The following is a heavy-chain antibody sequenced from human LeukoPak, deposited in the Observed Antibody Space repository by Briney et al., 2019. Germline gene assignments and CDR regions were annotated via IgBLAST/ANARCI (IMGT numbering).Heavy chain of an antibody. Sequence: PGGSLRLSCAASGFTFDDYGMSWVRQAPGKGLEWVSGINWNGGSTGYADSVKGRFTISRDNAKNSLYLQMNSLRAEDTALYYCARDLDKWKLRGWFDPWGQGTLVTVSS. CDR2: INWNGGST. CDR3: ARDLDKWKLRGWFDP. V-gene: IGHV3-20*04. D-gene: IGHD1-26*01. J-gene: IGHJ5*02. CDR1: GFTFDDYG.